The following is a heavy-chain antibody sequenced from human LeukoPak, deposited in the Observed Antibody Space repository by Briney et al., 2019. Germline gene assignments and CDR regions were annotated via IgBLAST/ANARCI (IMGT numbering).Heavy chain of an antibody. Sequence: GGSLRLSCAASGFTFSSYSMNWVRQAPGKGLEWVSSISSSSSYIYYAASVKGRFTISRDNAKNSLYLQMNSLRAEDTAVYYCARDRGYCSGGSCYENDYWGQGTLVTVSS. CDR3: ARDRGYCSGGSCYENDY. J-gene: IGHJ4*02. V-gene: IGHV3-21*01. CDR2: ISSSSSYI. D-gene: IGHD2-15*01. CDR1: GFTFSSYS.